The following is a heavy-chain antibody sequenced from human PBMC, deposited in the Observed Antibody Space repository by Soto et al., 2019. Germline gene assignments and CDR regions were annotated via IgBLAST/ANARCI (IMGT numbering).Heavy chain of an antibody. D-gene: IGHD3-9*01. CDR3: AKHVLRYFDWLSYFDF. CDR1: GFSFKNYG. Sequence: PGGSLRLSCAASGFSFKNYGMVWVRQAPGKGLEWVAVISYDGTKTYYTDSVRGRFIISRDNSKNTLYLQMNSLRAEDTAVYYCAKHVLRYFDWLSYFDFWGQGTLVTVSS. J-gene: IGHJ4*02. V-gene: IGHV3-30*18. CDR2: ISYDGTKT.